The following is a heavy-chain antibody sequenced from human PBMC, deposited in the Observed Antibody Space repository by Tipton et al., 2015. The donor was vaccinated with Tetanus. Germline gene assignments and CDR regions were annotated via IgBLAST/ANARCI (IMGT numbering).Heavy chain of an antibody. J-gene: IGHJ6*02. V-gene: IGHV4-31*03. CDR3: ARDSRLFYAMDV. CDR1: GDSISSGNYR. Sequence: GLVKPSQTLSLTCTVSGDSISSGNYRYNWIRQLPGKGLEWIGYIYHTGTTYYNPSFKSRVSISVDTSMSQFSLELNSVTAADTAVYYCARDSRLFYAMDVWGQGP. CDR2: IYHTGTT. D-gene: IGHD6-25*01.